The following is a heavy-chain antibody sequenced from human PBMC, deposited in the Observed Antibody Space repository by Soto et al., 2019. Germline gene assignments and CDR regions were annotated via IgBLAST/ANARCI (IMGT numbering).Heavy chain of an antibody. V-gene: IGHV4-61*01. CDR1: GGSVSSGSYY. CDR2: IYYSGST. Sequence: SETLSLTCTVSGGSVSSGSYYWSWIRQPPGKGLEWIGYIYYSGSTNYNPSLKSRVTISVDTSKNQFSLKLSSVTAADTAVYYCARDHADYYDSSGYYLGGFDPWGQGTLVTVSS. D-gene: IGHD3-22*01. J-gene: IGHJ5*02. CDR3: ARDHADYYDSSGYYLGGFDP.